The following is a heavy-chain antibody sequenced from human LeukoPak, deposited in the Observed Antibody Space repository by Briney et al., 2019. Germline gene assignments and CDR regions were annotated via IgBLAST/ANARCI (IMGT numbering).Heavy chain of an antibody. J-gene: IGHJ3*02. D-gene: IGHD4-17*01. CDR2: ISVYNGNT. Sequence: ASVKVSCKASGYTFTSYGIGWVRQAPGQGLEWMGWISVYNGNTDYAQKFQGRVTMTTDASTSTAYMELRSLRSDDTAVYYCARDRDVVWALTTVRGDFDIWGQGTMVTVSS. CDR3: ARDRDVVWALTTVRGDFDI. CDR1: GYTFTSYG. V-gene: IGHV1-18*01.